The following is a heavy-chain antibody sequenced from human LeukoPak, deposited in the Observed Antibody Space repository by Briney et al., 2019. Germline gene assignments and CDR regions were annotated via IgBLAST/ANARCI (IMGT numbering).Heavy chain of an antibody. J-gene: IGHJ4*02. D-gene: IGHD4-23*01. CDR2: IRSKANSYAI. CDR3: TRQGGNFPTDY. CDR1: GFTFSGSA. V-gene: IGHV3-73*01. Sequence: PGGSLRLSCAASGFTFSGSAMHWVRQASGKGLEWVGRIRSKANSYAIAYAASVKGRFTISRDDSKNTAYLQMNSLKTEDTAVYYCTRQGGNFPTDYWGQETLVTVSS.